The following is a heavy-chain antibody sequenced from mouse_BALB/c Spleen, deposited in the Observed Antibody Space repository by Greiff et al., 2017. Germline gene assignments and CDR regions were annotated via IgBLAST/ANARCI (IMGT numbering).Heavy chain of an antibody. Sequence: QVQLQQSGAELVKPGASVKLSCKASGYTFTSYYMYWVKQRPGQGLEWIGEINPSNGGTNFNEKFKSKATLTVDKSSSTAYTQLSSLTSEDSAVYYCTRGYYAMDYWGQGTSVTVSS. CDR1: GYTFTSYY. J-gene: IGHJ4*01. CDR2: INPSNGGT. CDR3: TRGYYAMDY. V-gene: IGHV1S81*02.